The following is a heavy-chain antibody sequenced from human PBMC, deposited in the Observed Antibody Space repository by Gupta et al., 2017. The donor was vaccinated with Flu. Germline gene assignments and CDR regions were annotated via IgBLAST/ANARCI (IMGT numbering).Heavy chain of an antibody. Sequence: EMQLVESGGGSVQPGGSMILSCAASGFTFSSSYLQWVRQAPGKGLVWVSRINPDGSSTTYAESVKGRFTISRDNAKNTLYLQMNSLGDDDTAVYYCATVTSGCWGQGTLVTVSS. CDR3: ATVTSGC. CDR1: GFTFSSSY. D-gene: IGHD4-17*01. CDR2: INPDGSST. V-gene: IGHV3-74*03. J-gene: IGHJ4*02.